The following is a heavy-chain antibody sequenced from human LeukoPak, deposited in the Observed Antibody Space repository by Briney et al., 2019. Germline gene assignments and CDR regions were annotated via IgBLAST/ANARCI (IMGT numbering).Heavy chain of an antibody. CDR1: GFTFTAYL. D-gene: IGHD3-22*01. CDR3: VRESEYYFDHTASFDY. J-gene: IGHJ4*02. Sequence: GGSLRLPCAASGFTFTAYLIHWVRQAPGKGLEWVAVMSSDGNAMFYADSVKGRFTISRDNSKNTLYLQMNSLRAEDTAVYYCVRESEYYFDHTASFDYWGQGALVTVSS. V-gene: IGHV3-30-3*01. CDR2: MSSDGNAM.